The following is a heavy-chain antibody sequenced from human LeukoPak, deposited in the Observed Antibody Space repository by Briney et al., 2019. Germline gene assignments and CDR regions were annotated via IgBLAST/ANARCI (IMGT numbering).Heavy chain of an antibody. J-gene: IGHJ4*02. CDR1: GGSISSYY. V-gene: IGHV4-59*01. CDR2: IYYSGST. CDR3: ARARAMYYYGSGSYYNGPFDY. Sequence: PSETLSLTCTVSGGSISSYYWSWIRQPPGKGLEWIGYIYYSGSTNYNPSLKSRVTISVHTSKNQFSLKLSSVTAADTAVYYCARARAMYYYGSGSYYNGPFDYWGQGTLVTVSS. D-gene: IGHD3-10*01.